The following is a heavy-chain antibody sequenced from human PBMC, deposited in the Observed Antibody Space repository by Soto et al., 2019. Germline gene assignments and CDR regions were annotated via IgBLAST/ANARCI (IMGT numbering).Heavy chain of an antibody. CDR1: GYSFTDYD. CDR2: INAGNSDT. J-gene: IGHJ1*01. CDR3: ARDFSMVVVVPGY. D-gene: IGHD3-22*01. V-gene: IGHV1-3*01. Sequence: ASVKVSCKTSGYSFTDYDIHWVRQAAGQGLEWMGWINAGNSDTKYSQKFQGRVTITSDTSASTAYMELSSLRSEDTAAYYCARDFSMVVVVPGYWGQRTLVTVSS.